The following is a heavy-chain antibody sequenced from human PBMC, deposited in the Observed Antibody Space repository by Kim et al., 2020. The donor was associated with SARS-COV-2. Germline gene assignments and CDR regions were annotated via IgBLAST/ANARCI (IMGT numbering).Heavy chain of an antibody. D-gene: IGHD6-19*01. Sequence: GGSLRLSCAASGFTFSRRAMSWVRQAPGKGVEWIASVNNGGNAYYADSVKGRFTVSRDITMDTLYLQMNSLTAEDTALYYCAKDHPSNGWPTFDSWGQGT. J-gene: IGHJ4*02. CDR3: AKDHPSNGWPTFDS. CDR1: GFTFSRRA. CDR2: VNNGGNA. V-gene: IGHV3-23*01.